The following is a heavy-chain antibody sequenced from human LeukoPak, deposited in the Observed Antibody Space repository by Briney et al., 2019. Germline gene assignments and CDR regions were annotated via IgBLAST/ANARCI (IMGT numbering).Heavy chain of an antibody. Sequence: SGGSLRLSCAAPGLSVSTNYMSWVRQAPGKGLEWVSFIYSDGRTDYADSVKGRFTISRDNSKNTLYLQMNSLRVEDTAVYYCARDSQYCSSGSCSPGASDIWGQGTMVTVSS. CDR1: GLSVSTNY. J-gene: IGHJ3*02. CDR2: IYSDGRT. D-gene: IGHD2-15*01. CDR3: ARDSQYCSSGSCSPGASDI. V-gene: IGHV3-53*01.